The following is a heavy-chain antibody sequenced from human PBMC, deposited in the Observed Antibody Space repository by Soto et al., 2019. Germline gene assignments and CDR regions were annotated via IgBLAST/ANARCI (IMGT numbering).Heavy chain of an antibody. J-gene: IGHJ6*02. CDR2: IRSKAYGGTT. D-gene: IGHD4-4*01. CDR3: TRDGDSNYPDYYYGMDV. Sequence: PGGSLRLSCTASGFTFGDYAMSWVRQAPGKGLEWVGFIRSKAYGGTTEYAASVKGRFTISRDDSKSIAYLQMNSLKTEDTAVYYCTRDGDSNYPDYYYGMDVWGQGTTVTVSS. V-gene: IGHV3-49*04. CDR1: GFTFGDYA.